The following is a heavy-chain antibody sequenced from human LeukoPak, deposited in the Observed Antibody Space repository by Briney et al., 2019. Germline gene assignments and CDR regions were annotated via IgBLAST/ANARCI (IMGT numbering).Heavy chain of an antibody. Sequence: ASVKVSCKASGYTFTSYYMHWVRQAPGQGLEWMGIINPSGCSTSYAQKFQGRVTMTRDTSTSTVYMELSSLRSEDTAVYYCARANYDSSGYYWYGGAFDIWGQGTMVTVSS. V-gene: IGHV1-46*03. D-gene: IGHD3-22*01. CDR1: GYTFTSYY. CDR3: ARANYDSSGYYWYGGAFDI. CDR2: INPSGCST. J-gene: IGHJ3*02.